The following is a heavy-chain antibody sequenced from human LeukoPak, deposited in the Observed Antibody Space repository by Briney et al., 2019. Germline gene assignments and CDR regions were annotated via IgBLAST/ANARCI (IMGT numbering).Heavy chain of an antibody. CDR2: FDPEDGET. V-gene: IGHV1-24*01. J-gene: IGHJ4*01. CDR1: GYTLTELS. CDR3: ATVVYSGSYHYYFDY. D-gene: IGHD1-26*01. Sequence: GASVKVSCKVSGYTLTELSMHWVRQAPGKGLEWMGGFDPEDGETIYAQKFQGRVTMTEDTSTDTACMELSSLRSEDTAVYYCATVVYSGSYHYYFDYWGHGTLVTVSS.